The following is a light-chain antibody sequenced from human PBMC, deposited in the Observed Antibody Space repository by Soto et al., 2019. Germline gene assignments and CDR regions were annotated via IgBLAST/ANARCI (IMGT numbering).Light chain of an antibody. CDR2: AAS. CDR3: XKYNSAPLT. Sequence: DIQMTQSPSSLSASVGDRVTITCRASQGISNYLAWYQQKLGKIPKLLIYAASTLQSGVPSRFSGSGSGTDFTITISSXQPEXXXXXXXXKYNSAPLTFGGGTKVEIK. V-gene: IGKV1-27*01. J-gene: IGKJ4*01. CDR1: QGISNY.